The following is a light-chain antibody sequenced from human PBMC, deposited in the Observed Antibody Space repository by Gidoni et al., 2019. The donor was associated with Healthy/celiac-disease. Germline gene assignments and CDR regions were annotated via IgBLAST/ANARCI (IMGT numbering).Light chain of an antibody. Sequence: EIVMTQSPATLSVSPGERATLSCRASQSVSSNLAWYQQKPGQAPRLLIYGASTRATGIPARFSGSGSGTELTLTISSLQSEDFAVYYCQQYNNWPPYTFXQXTKLEIK. V-gene: IGKV3-15*01. CDR1: QSVSSN. CDR3: QQYNNWPPYT. CDR2: GAS. J-gene: IGKJ2*01.